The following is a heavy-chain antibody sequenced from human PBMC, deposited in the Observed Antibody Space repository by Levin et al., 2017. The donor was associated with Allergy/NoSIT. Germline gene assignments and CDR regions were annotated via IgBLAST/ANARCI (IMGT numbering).Heavy chain of an antibody. CDR2: IKQDGSEK. D-gene: IGHD6-13*01. CDR3: ARLSSSWYSPRDAFDI. CDR1: GFTFSSYW. V-gene: IGHV3-7*01. J-gene: IGHJ3*02. Sequence: GESLKISCAASGFTFSSYWMSWVRQAPGKGLEWVANIKQDGSEKYYVDSVKGRFTISRDNAKNSLYLQMNSLRAEDTAVYYCARLSSSWYSPRDAFDIWGQGTMVTVSS.